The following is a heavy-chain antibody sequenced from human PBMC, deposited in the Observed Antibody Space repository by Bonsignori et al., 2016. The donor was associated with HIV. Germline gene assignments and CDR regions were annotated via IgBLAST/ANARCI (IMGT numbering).Heavy chain of an antibody. Sequence: QVQLQESGPGLVKPSETLSLTCAVSGYYISSGYYWGWIRQSPGKGLEWVASVYHTGHTYYNPSLKSRVTMSVDTSKNQFSLKLSSVTAADSAVYYCARLNYGSGDYFVYWGQGTLVTVSS. CDR1: GYYISSGYY. CDR2: VYHTGHT. J-gene: IGHJ4*02. V-gene: IGHV4-38-2*01. CDR3: ARLNYGSGDYFVY. D-gene: IGHD3-10*01.